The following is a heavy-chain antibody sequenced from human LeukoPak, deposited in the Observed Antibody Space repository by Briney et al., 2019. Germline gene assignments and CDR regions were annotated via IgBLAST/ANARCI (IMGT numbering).Heavy chain of an antibody. V-gene: IGHV4-61*02. J-gene: IGHJ1*01. CDR2: IYTSGST. CDR3: ASSDGKYFQH. D-gene: IGHD1-1*01. CDR1: GGSISSGSYY. Sequence: SQTLSLTCTVSGGSISSGSYYWSWIRQPAGKGLEWIGRIYTSGSTNYNPSLKSRVTISVDTSKNQFSLKLSSVTAADTAVYYCASSDGKYFQHWGQGTLVTVSS.